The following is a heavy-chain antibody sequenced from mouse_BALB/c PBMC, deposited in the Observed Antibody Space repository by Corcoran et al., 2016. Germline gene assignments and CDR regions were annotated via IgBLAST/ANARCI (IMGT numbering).Heavy chain of an antibody. CDR1: GFNIKDTY. J-gene: IGHJ2*01. Sequence: EVQLQQSGAELVKPGASVKLSCTASGFNIKDTYMHWVKQRPEQGLEWIGRIDPANGNTKYDPKFQGKATMTADTSSNTVYLQLSSLTSDATAVYYCGRSREGNYVVYWGQGTTLTVSS. CDR2: IDPANGNT. V-gene: IGHV14-3*02. CDR3: GRSREGNYVVY. D-gene: IGHD2-1*01.